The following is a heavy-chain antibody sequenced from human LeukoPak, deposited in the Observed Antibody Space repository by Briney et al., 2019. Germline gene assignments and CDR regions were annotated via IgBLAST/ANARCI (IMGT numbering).Heavy chain of an antibody. CDR2: ISSNEYDT. J-gene: IGHJ4*02. CDR3: VKDLNGTWSFDY. V-gene: IGHV3-64D*06. CDR1: GFTFSAYF. Sequence: GGSLRLSCSASGFTFSAYFMHWVRQAPGKGLEYVSSISSNEYDTYYADSVKGRFTTSRDNSKSTLFLQMSSLRAEDTAVYYCVKDLNGTWSFDYWGQGTLVTVSS. D-gene: IGHD2-8*01.